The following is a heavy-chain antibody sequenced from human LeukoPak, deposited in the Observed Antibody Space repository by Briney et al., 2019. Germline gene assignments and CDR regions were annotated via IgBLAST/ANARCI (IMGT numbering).Heavy chain of an antibody. CDR3: ARTVSIAAASFDP. Sequence: GASVKVSCKASGYTFTSYYMHWVRQAPGQGLEWMGIINPSGGSTSYAQKFQGRVTMTRDMSTSTAYMELSSLRSEDTAVYYCARTVSIAAASFDPWGQGTLVTVSS. CDR2: INPSGGST. CDR1: GYTFTSYY. J-gene: IGHJ5*02. D-gene: IGHD6-13*01. V-gene: IGHV1-46*01.